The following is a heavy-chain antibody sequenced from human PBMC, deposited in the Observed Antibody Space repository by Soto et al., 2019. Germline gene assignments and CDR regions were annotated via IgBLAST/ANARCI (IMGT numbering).Heavy chain of an antibody. CDR3: ARRDYDILTGYYYYMDV. CDR1: GGSISSYY. Sequence: SETLSLTCTVSGGSISSYYWSWIRQPPGKGLEWIGYIYYSGSTNYNPSLKSRVTISVDTSKNQFSLKLSSVTAADTAVYYCARRDYDILTGYYYYMDVWGKGTTVTVSS. V-gene: IGHV4-59*08. J-gene: IGHJ6*03. D-gene: IGHD3-9*01. CDR2: IYYSGST.